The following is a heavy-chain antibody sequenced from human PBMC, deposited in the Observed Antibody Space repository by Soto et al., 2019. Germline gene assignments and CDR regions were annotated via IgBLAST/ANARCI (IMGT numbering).Heavy chain of an antibody. CDR2: INPNSGGT. J-gene: IGHJ4*02. CDR1: GYTFTGYY. D-gene: IGHD2-2*01. Sequence: ASVKVSCKASGYTFTGYYMHWVRQAPGQGLEWMGWINPNSGGTNYAQKFQGWVTMTRDTSISTAYMELSRLRSDDTAVYYCARGYGSVGYCSSTSCSYYFDYWGRGTLVTVSS. CDR3: ARGYGSVGYCSSTSCSYYFDY. V-gene: IGHV1-2*04.